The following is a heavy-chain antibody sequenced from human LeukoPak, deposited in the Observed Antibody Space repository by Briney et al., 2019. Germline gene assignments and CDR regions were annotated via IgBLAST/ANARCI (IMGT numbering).Heavy chain of an antibody. CDR3: ARELGYCSGASCYFKYYGMDV. D-gene: IGHD2-15*01. V-gene: IGHV3-53*01. Sequence: GGSLRLSCAVSGFTVSSNYMSWVRQAPGKGLEWVSVIYSGGSTYYADSVEGRFTISRDNSKNTLYLQMNSLRAEDTAVYYCARELGYCSGASCYFKYYGMDVWGQGTTVTVFS. CDR1: GFTVSSNY. J-gene: IGHJ6*02. CDR2: IYSGGST.